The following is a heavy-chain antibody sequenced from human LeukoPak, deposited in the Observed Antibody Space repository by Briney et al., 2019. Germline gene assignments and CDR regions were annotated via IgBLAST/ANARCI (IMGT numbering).Heavy chain of an antibody. CDR2: IHWNSGRT. J-gene: IGHJ3*02. V-gene: IGHV3-9*01. D-gene: IGHD3-3*01. Sequence: GGSLRLSCAASGFTFDDHAMHWVRLVPGKGLEWVAGIHWNSGRTGYADSVKGRFTISRDNAKDSLYLQMNSLRAEDTALYYCAKDATRIRIFGDAFDIWGQGTMVTVSS. CDR1: GFTFDDHA. CDR3: AKDATRIRIFGDAFDI.